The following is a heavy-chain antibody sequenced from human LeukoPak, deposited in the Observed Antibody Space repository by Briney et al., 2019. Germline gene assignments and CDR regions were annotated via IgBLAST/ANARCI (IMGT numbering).Heavy chain of an antibody. Sequence: GGSLRLSCAASGFTFSSYSMNWVRQAPGKGLEWVSFISSSGSYIYYADSVKGRFTISRNNAKNSLYLQMNSLRAEDTAVYYCARGGSSWYYFDYWGQGTLVTVSS. J-gene: IGHJ4*02. CDR3: ARGGSSWYYFDY. V-gene: IGHV3-21*01. D-gene: IGHD6-13*01. CDR1: GFTFSSYS. CDR2: ISSSGSYI.